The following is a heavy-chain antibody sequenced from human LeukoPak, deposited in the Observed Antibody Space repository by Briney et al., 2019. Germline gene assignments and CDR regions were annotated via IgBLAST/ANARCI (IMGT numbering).Heavy chain of an antibody. Sequence: SETLSLTCTVSGGSISSGSYYWSWIRQPAGKGLEWIGRIYTSGSTNYNPSLKSRVTISVDTSKNQFSLKLSSVTAADTAVYYCARGDENNVGDYYNYRDVGGKGTRAPVSS. CDR2: IYTSGST. D-gene: IGHD1/OR15-1a*01. CDR3: ARGDENNVGDYYNYRDV. CDR1: GGSISSGSYY. J-gene: IGHJ6*03. V-gene: IGHV4-61*02.